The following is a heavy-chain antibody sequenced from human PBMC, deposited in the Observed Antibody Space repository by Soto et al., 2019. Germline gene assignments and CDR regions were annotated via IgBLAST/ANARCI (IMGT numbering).Heavy chain of an antibody. CDR1: GYTFTSYG. D-gene: IGHD5-18*01. Sequence: GASVKVACKVSGYTFTSYGISCVRQAPGQGLEWMGWISAYNGNTNYAQKLQGRVTMTADTSTSMAYMVLRRLRSDDTAVYYCARDPEGGYSYGPSYYSYVMDVWEQGTTFTVSS. CDR2: ISAYNGNT. J-gene: IGHJ6*01. V-gene: IGHV1-18*04. CDR3: ARDPEGGYSYGPSYYSYVMDV.